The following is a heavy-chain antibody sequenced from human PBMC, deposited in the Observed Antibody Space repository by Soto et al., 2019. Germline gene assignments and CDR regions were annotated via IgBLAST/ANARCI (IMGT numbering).Heavy chain of an antibody. CDR1: GFTVSSNY. J-gene: IGHJ3*02. V-gene: IGHV3-66*01. CDR2: IYSGGST. Sequence: EVQLVESGGGLVQPGGSLRLSCAASGFTVSSNYMSWVRQAPGKGLEWVSVIYSGGSTYYADSVKGRFTISRDNSKNTLYLQMNSRRAEDTAVYYCARGLGTVTTPDAFDIWGQGTMVTVSS. CDR3: ARGLGTVTTPDAFDI. D-gene: IGHD4-17*01.